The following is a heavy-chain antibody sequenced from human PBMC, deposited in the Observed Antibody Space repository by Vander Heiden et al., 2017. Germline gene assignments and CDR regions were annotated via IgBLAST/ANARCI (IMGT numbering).Heavy chain of an antibody. CDR2: ISWTSGSL. Sequence: EVQLVESGGGLVQPGRSLRLSCAASGFTFDDYAMHWVRPAPGKGLEWVSGISWTSGSLGYADSVKGRFTLSRDTAKISLSLQMNSRRAEDTALYYCGKDRGQQLVQVSCQHWGQGTLVTVSS. D-gene: IGHD6-13*01. V-gene: IGHV3-9*01. CDR3: GKDRGQQLVQVSCQH. J-gene: IGHJ1*01. CDR1: GFTFDDYA.